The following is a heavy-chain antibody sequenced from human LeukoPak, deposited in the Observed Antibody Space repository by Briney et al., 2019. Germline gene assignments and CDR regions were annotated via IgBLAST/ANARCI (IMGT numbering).Heavy chain of an antibody. D-gene: IGHD2-15*01. CDR3: ASGSGYVDY. CDR1: GGSIRSSSYC. Sequence: PSETLSLTCTVSGGSIRSSSYCWGWIRQPPGKGLEWIGSIYYSASTYYNPSLKSRVTISVDTSKNQFSLKLSSVTAADTAVYYCASGSGYVDYWGQGTLVTVSS. V-gene: IGHV4-39*01. CDR2: IYYSAST. J-gene: IGHJ4*02.